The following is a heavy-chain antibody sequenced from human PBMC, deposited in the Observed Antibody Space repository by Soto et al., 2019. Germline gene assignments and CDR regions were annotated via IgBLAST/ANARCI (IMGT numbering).Heavy chain of an antibody. V-gene: IGHV1-46*03. D-gene: IGHD3-10*01. CDR3: ARVAVGSGSYCLWFDP. CDR2: INPSGGST. J-gene: IGHJ5*02. Sequence: QVQLVQSGAEVKKPGASVKVSCKASGYTFTSYYMHWVRQAPGQGLEWMGIINPSGGSTSYAQKFQGRVTMTRDTSTSTVYMELSSLRSEDTAVYYCARVAVGSGSYCLWFDPWGQGTLVTVSS. CDR1: GYTFTSYY.